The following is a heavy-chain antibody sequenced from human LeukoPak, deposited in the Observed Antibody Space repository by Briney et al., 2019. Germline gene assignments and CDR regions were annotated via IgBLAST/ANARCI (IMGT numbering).Heavy chain of an antibody. V-gene: IGHV1-2*02. CDR1: GYXFTGYY. J-gene: IGHJ4*02. CDR2: MNSNSGNA. CDR3: AGDPPEIYSSGWYGGY. Sequence: ASVKVSCTASGYXFTGYYMHWVRQAPGQGLEWLGWMNSNSGNANYIQKFQGRVTMTTDTSISTAYMELSSLTSVDTAVYYCAGDPPEIYSSGWYGGYWGQGTLVTVSS. D-gene: IGHD6-19*01.